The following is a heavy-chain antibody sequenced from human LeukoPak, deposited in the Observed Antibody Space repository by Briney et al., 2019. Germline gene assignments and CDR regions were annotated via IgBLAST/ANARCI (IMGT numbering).Heavy chain of an antibody. Sequence: SETLSLTCTVSGGSISSSSYYWGWIRQPPGKGLEWIGSIYYSGSTYYNPSLKSRVTISVDTSKNQFSLKLSSVTAADTAVYYCARIQLCVLLFDYWGQGTLVTVSS. CDR2: IYYSGST. J-gene: IGHJ4*02. D-gene: IGHD5-18*01. V-gene: IGHV4-39*01. CDR3: ARIQLCVLLFDY. CDR1: GGSISSSSYY.